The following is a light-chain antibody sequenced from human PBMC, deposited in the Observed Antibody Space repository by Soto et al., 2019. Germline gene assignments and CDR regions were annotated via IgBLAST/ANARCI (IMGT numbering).Light chain of an antibody. CDR3: AASDDSLDGWV. CDR1: SSNIGSNT. Sequence: QSVLTQPPSASGTPGQRVTISCSGSSSNIGSNTVNWYQQLPGTAPKLLISNNNRRPSGVPDRFSGSKSGTSASLAISGLQSEDEADYICAASDDSLDGWVFGGGTKLTVL. J-gene: IGLJ3*02. V-gene: IGLV1-44*01. CDR2: NNN.